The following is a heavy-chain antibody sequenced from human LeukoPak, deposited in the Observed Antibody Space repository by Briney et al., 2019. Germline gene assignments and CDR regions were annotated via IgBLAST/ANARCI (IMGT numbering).Heavy chain of an antibody. Sequence: GGSLRLSCAASGFTFSSYGMSWVRQAPGKGLEWVSAISGSGDSTHCADSVKGRFAISRDSAKNSLYLQMNSLRVEDTAVYYCARETPDSSSWTVFDYWGQGTLVTVSS. CDR1: GFTFSSYG. V-gene: IGHV3-23*01. J-gene: IGHJ4*02. D-gene: IGHD6-13*01. CDR3: ARETPDSSSWTVFDY. CDR2: ISGSGDST.